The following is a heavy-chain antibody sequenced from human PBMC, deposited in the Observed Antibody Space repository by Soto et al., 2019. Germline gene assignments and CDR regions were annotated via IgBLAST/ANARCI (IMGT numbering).Heavy chain of an antibody. CDR2: IIPLFGTT. Sequence: GASVEVSCKASGGTFSSYAIDWVRQAPGQGLEWMGGIIPLFGTTNYAQKLQGRVKLTADESTRTAYMELSTLTSEDTAVYYCARGTVTGSEYNYYYYGMDVWGQGTTVTVSS. D-gene: IGHD1-1*01. J-gene: IGHJ6*02. CDR3: ARGTVTGSEYNYYYYGMDV. V-gene: IGHV1-69*13. CDR1: GGTFSSYA.